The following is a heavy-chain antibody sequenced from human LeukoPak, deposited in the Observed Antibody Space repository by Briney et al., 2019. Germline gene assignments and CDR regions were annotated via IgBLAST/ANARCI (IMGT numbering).Heavy chain of an antibody. V-gene: IGHV1-69*05. CDR1: GGTFSSYA. D-gene: IGHD3-10*01. Sequence: SVKVSCKASGGTFSSYAISWVSQAPGQGLEWMGGIIPIFGTANYAQKFQGRVTITTDESTSTAYLELSSVRSEETAVYYFAREHLNMVRGGRLIWFDPWGQGTLVTVSS. J-gene: IGHJ5*02. CDR2: IIPIFGTA. CDR3: AREHLNMVRGGRLIWFDP.